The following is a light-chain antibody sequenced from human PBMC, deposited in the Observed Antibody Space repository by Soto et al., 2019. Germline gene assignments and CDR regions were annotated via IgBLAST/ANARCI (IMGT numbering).Light chain of an antibody. CDR1: QSVSSS. CDR3: QLRYNWPPTWT. Sequence: EIVLTQSPVTLSLSPGERATLSCRASQSVSSSLAWYQQKPGQAPRLLMFDASNRATGIPARFGGSVSGTDSTLTISSLEPEDFAVYYCQLRYNWPPTWTFGQGPRWIS. J-gene: IGKJ1*01. V-gene: IGKV3-11*01. CDR2: DAS.